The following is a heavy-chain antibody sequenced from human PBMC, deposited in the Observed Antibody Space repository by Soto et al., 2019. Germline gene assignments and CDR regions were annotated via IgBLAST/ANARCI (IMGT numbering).Heavy chain of an antibody. V-gene: IGHV6-1*01. CDR1: GDSVSSNSAA. D-gene: IGHD6-19*01. Sequence: SQTLSLTCAISGDSVSSNSAAWNWIRQSPSRGLEWLGRTYYRSKWYNDSAVSVISRITINPDTSKNQFSLQLNSVTPEDPAVYYCPRDDSSSGWSNNFDYWGQGTLVTVSS. J-gene: IGHJ4*02. CDR2: TYYRSKWYN. CDR3: PRDDSSSGWSNNFDY.